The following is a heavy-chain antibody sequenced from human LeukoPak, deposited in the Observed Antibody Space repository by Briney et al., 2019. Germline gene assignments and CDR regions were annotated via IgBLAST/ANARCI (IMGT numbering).Heavy chain of an antibody. D-gene: IGHD1-26*01. CDR3: ARGGRSGNWFDP. Sequence: PSETLSLTCAVYGGSFSGYYWSWIRQPPGKGLEWIGEINHSGSTNYNPSLKSRVTISVDTSKNQFSLKLSSVTAADTAVYYCARGGRSGNWFDPWGQGTLVTASS. CDR1: GGSFSGYY. V-gene: IGHV4-34*01. CDR2: INHSGST. J-gene: IGHJ5*02.